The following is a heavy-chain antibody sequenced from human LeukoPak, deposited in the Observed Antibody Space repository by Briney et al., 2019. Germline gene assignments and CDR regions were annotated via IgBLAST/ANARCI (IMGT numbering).Heavy chain of an antibody. Sequence: PSETLSLTCTVSGASLGSYYWSWIRQPPGKGLEWIGYIYYSGSTNYNPSLKSRVTISVDTSKNQFSLKLSSVTAADTAVYYCARGRIAAAGTVFDYWGQGTLVTVSS. D-gene: IGHD6-13*01. J-gene: IGHJ4*02. CDR2: IYYSGST. CDR3: ARGRIAAAGTVFDY. V-gene: IGHV4-59*08. CDR1: GASLGSYY.